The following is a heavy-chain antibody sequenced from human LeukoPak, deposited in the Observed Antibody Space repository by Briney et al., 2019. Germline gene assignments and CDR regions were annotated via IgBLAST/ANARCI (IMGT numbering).Heavy chain of an antibody. Sequence: QPGGPLRLSCAASGFTFSSYWMHWVRQAPGKGLVWVSHISSDGSTTSYADSVKGRFTISRDNAKNTLYLQMNSLRAEDTAVYYRAKDLQGSYSYNWFDPWGQGTLVTVSS. J-gene: IGHJ5*02. D-gene: IGHD1-26*01. CDR2: ISSDGSTT. V-gene: IGHV3-74*01. CDR1: GFTFSSYW. CDR3: AKDLQGSYSYNWFDP.